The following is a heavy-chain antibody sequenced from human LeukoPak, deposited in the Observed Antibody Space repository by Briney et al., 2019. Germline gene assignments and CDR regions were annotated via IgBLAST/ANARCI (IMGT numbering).Heavy chain of an antibody. CDR3: ATTMVRELDY. Sequence: PGGSLRLSCAASGLTFSSYAMHWVRQAPGKGLEWVAVISYDGSNKYYADSVKGRFTISRDNSKNTLYLQMNSLRAEDTAVYYCATTMVRELDYWGQGTLVTVSS. CDR2: ISYDGSNK. D-gene: IGHD3-10*01. CDR1: GLTFSSYA. V-gene: IGHV3-30-3*01. J-gene: IGHJ4*02.